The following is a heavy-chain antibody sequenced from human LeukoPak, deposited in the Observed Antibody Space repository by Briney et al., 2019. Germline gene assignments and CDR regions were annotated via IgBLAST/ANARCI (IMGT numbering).Heavy chain of an antibody. J-gene: IGHJ6*02. CDR3: ARRYYYGMDV. Sequence: SQTLSLTCAVSGGSISSGGYSWSWIRQPPGKGLEWIGYIYHSGSTYYNPSLKGRVTISVDRSKNQFSLKLSSVTAADTAVYYCARRYYYGMDVWGQGTTVTVSS. V-gene: IGHV4-30-2*01. CDR2: IYHSGST. CDR1: GGSISSGGYS.